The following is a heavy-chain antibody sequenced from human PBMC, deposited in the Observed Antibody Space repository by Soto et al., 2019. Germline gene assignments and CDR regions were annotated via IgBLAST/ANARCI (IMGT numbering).Heavy chain of an antibody. Sequence: QVQLVESGGDMAQPGRSLRLSCAASGFTFSSYTMHWALQAPGKGLEWVAVISYDGSKRYYADSVKGRFTISRDNSKNALYLQMSSLRAEDTAVYYCARGTYGFDYWGQGTLVTVSS. CDR2: ISYDGSKR. J-gene: IGHJ4*02. CDR3: ARGTYGFDY. D-gene: IGHD3-10*01. CDR1: GFTFSSYT. V-gene: IGHV3-30-3*01.